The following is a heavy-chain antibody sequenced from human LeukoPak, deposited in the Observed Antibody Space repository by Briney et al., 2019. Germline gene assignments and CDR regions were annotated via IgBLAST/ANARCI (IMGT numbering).Heavy chain of an antibody. D-gene: IGHD1-7*01. CDR3: ARGGIRYNWNFGSFDI. Sequence: GGSLRLSCIASGLIFSTYGMHWVRQAPGKGLEWVAFIQYDGSQIQYANSVKGRFTVSRDNSKNTLYLQMNSLRAEDTAVYYCARGGIRYNWNFGSFDIWGQGTMVTVSS. V-gene: IGHV3-30*02. J-gene: IGHJ3*02. CDR2: IQYDGSQI. CDR1: GLIFSTYG.